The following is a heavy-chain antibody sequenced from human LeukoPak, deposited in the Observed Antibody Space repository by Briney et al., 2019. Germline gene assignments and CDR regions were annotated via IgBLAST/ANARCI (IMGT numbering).Heavy chain of an antibody. D-gene: IGHD3-9*01. V-gene: IGHV3-23*01. J-gene: IGHJ4*02. CDR2: ISNSGGNT. CDR3: AKGGYYDILTGYND. Sequence: PGGSLRLSCAASGFTFSSYAMNWVLQAPGKGLEWVSGISNSGGNTHYADSVKGRFTISRDNSKNTLYLQMNSLRAEDTAVYYCAKGGYYDILTGYNDWGQGTLVTVSS. CDR1: GFTFSSYA.